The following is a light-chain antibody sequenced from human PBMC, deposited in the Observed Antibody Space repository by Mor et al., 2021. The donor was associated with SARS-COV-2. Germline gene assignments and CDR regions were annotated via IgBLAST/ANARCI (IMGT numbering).Light chain of an antibody. J-gene: IGLJ2*01. CDR2: GKT. V-gene: IGLV3-19*01. Sequence: HVIYGKTNRPSGIPDRFSGSSSGNTASLTITASQAEDEADYYCNSRDSSGYPVIFGGGTKLTVL. CDR3: NSRDSSGYPVI.